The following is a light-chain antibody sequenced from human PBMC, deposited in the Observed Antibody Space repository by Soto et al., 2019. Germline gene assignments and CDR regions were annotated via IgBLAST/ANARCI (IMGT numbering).Light chain of an antibody. Sequence: EMVLTQSPGTLSLSPGDRATLSCRASQSVSNDYVAWVQQKPGQTPRLLIYSVSSRATGIPARFSGSGSGTEFTLTISSLQSEDFALYYCQQYNNWPRTFGQGTKVDIK. CDR1: QSVSND. J-gene: IGKJ1*01. CDR3: QQYNNWPRT. CDR2: SVS. V-gene: IGKV3D-15*01.